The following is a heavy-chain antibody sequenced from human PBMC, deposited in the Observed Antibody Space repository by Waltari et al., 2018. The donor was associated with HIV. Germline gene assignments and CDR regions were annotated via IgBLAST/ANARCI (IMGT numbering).Heavy chain of an antibody. J-gene: IGHJ1*01. CDR1: GGSLTSYY. D-gene: IGHD3-3*01. Sequence: VQLQQWGTGLLMPSETLPLTCPVYGGSLTSYYLTWIRQSPVNGLEWIGEIDHSGSTNYNPSLKSRVTISVDASKNQFSLKLTSVTAADTGLYYCARGPHTSIFGVVKYFQPWGQGTLVIVSS. V-gene: IGHV4-34*02. CDR2: IDHSGST. CDR3: ARGPHTSIFGVVKYFQP.